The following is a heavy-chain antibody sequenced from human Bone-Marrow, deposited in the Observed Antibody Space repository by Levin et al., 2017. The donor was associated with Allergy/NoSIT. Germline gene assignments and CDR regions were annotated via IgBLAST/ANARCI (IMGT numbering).Heavy chain of an antibody. J-gene: IGHJ3*02. D-gene: IGHD1-26*01. V-gene: IGHV3-30*04. CDR3: ARDIGEWELLLSAFDI. Sequence: GESLKISCAASGFSFSRHAMHWVRQAPGQGLEWVAFILYDGRNKYYADSVKGRFTISRDNSKNTLYLQMNSLRAEDTAVYYCARDIGEWELLLSAFDIWGQGTMVTVSS. CDR2: ILYDGRNK. CDR1: GFSFSRHA.